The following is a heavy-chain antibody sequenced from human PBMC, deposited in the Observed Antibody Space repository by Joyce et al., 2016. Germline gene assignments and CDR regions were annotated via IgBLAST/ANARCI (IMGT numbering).Heavy chain of an antibody. D-gene: IGHD4/OR15-4a*01. Sequence: QLQLQESGPGLVKPSETLSLTCIVSGGSFSSSSYYWGWIRQPPEKGLEWIATIYYTESTYDNTSLNSRVTMSLDTSKNQFSLNLSSVTAADTAVYYCARDRRNSDLSPMVLAFFDNRGQGTLVTVSS. CDR1: GGSFSSSSYY. J-gene: IGHJ4*02. CDR2: IYYTEST. CDR3: ARDRRNSDLSPMVLAFFDN. V-gene: IGHV4-39*07.